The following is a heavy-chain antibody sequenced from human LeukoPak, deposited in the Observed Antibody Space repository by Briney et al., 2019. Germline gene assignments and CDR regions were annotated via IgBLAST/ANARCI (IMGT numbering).Heavy chain of an antibody. D-gene: IGHD3-10*01. Sequence: SETLSLTCAVSGYSISSGYYSGWIRPPPGKGLEWIGNIYHTGSTYYNPSRKSRVTISVDTSKNQFSLKLSSVTAADTAVYYCARDYGSGRRYYYMDVWGKGTTVTVSS. J-gene: IGHJ6*03. CDR3: ARDYGSGRRYYYMDV. CDR2: IYHTGST. V-gene: IGHV4-38-2*02. CDR1: GYSISSGYY.